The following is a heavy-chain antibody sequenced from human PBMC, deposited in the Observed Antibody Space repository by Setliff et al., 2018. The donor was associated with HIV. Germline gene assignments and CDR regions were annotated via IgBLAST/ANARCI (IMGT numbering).Heavy chain of an antibody. J-gene: IGHJ2*01. CDR1: GFTVSTYS. Sequence: VWSLRLSCLVSGFTVSTYSLNWARQAPGKRPEYVAALSRGGDNTKYADSVKGRFTISRDNAKNSLYLQMNSLRAEDTAVYYCARYRAAAVTWYFDLWGRGTLVTVSS. D-gene: IGHD6-13*01. CDR3: ARYRAAAVTWYFDL. V-gene: IGHV3-64*04. CDR2: LSRGGDNT.